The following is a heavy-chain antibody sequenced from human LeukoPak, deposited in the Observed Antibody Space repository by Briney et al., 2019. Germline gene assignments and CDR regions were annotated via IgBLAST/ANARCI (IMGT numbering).Heavy chain of an antibody. CDR3: ARQVTYYYDSSGSPPQYYYYYGMDV. D-gene: IGHD3-22*01. J-gene: IGHJ6*02. Sequence: SETLSLTCTVSGGSISSSSYYWGWIRQPPGKGLEWIGSIYYSGSTYYNPSLKSRVTISVDTSKNQFSLKLSSVTAADTAVYYCARQVTYYYDSSGSPPQYYYYYGMDVWGQGTTVTVSS. CDR1: GGSISSSSYY. V-gene: IGHV4-39*07. CDR2: IYYSGST.